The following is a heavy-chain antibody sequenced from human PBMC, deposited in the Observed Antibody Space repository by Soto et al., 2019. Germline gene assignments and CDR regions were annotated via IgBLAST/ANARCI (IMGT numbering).Heavy chain of an antibody. CDR3: ARRYSSAFDI. CDR1: GGSISRYY. Sequence: QVQLQESGPGLVKPSETLSLTCTVSGGSISRYYWSWIRQPPGKGLEWIGYIYYSGSTNYNPSLXGGATTXXDTSKNQFALKLSSVTAADTAVYYCARRYSSAFDIWGQGTMVTVSS. D-gene: IGHD6-13*01. CDR2: IYYSGST. J-gene: IGHJ3*02. V-gene: IGHV4-59*08.